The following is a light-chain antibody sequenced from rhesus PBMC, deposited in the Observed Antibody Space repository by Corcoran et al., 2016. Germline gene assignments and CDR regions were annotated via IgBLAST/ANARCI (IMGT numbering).Light chain of an antibody. CDR2: AAS. Sequence: DIQMTQSPSSLSASVGDRVTITCQASQGISSWFAWYQQRPGKARKLLIYAASSLQPGVPSRFSGIGSGTDFTLTISSLQPEDFATYYCQQHNSYPPTFGPGTKLDIK. CDR3: QQHNSYPPT. V-gene: IGKV1-33*02. J-gene: IGKJ3*01. CDR1: QGISSW.